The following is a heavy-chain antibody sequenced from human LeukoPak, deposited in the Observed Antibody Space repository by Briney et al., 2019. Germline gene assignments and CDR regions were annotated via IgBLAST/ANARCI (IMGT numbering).Heavy chain of an antibody. D-gene: IGHD6-13*01. J-gene: IGHJ6*03. CDR3: ASGIAAAGMGYYYMDV. CDR2: INPNGSGK. V-gene: IGHV1-2*06. CDR1: GYTFTGYY. Sequence: GASVNVSCKASGYTFTGYYMHWVRQAPGQGLEWMGRINPNGSGKNCAQKFQGRVTMSRDTSISTAYMELSRLRSDDTAVYYCASGIAAAGMGYYYMDVWGKGTTVTVSS.